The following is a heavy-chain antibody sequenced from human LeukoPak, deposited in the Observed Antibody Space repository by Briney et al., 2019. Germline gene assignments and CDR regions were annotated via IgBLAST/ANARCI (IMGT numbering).Heavy chain of an antibody. CDR1: GYTFTGYY. V-gene: IGHV1-2*02. CDR3: ARAIEYCSGADYANWIDP. CDR2: INPNSGGT. J-gene: IGHJ5*02. Sequence: PLASVKVSCKASGYTFTGYYMHWVRQAPGQGLEWMGWINPNSGGTNYAQKFQGRVTMTRDTSISTAYMELTRLRSDDTAFYYCARAIEYCSGADYANWIDPWGQGTLVTVSS. D-gene: IGHD2-15*01.